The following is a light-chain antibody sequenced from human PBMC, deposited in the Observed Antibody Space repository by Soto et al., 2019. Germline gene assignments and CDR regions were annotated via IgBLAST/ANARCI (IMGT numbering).Light chain of an antibody. J-gene: IGKJ1*01. V-gene: IGKV3-11*01. CDR1: QSVSSY. Sequence: EIVFTQSPATLSLSPGERATRSCRASQSVSSYLAWYRQKPGQAPRLLIYDASKRATGIPARFSGSGSGTDFTLTINSLEPEDFAVYYCQQRSDWPSTWTFGQGTKADIK. CDR2: DAS. CDR3: QQRSDWPSTWT.